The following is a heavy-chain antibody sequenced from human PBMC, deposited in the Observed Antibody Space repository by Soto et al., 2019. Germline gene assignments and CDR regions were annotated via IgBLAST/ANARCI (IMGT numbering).Heavy chain of an antibody. J-gene: IGHJ6*03. CDR1: GFTFSSYG. CDR2: ISYDGSNK. CDR3: AKAPLTTVTPPYYYYYLDV. D-gene: IGHD4-4*01. V-gene: IGHV3-30*18. Sequence: GGSLRLSCAASGFTFSSYGMHWVRQAPGKGLEWVAVISYDGSNKYYADSVKGRFTISRDNSKNTLYLQMNSLRAEDTAVYYCAKAPLTTVTPPYYYYYLDVWGKGTTVTVSS.